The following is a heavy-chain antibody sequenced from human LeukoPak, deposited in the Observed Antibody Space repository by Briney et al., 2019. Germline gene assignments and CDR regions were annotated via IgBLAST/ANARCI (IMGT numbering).Heavy chain of an antibody. Sequence: ASVKVSCKASGYSFTGHYMHWVRQAPGQGLEWMGWINPKSGGTNYAQKFQGRVTMTRDTSISTAYMDMSSLRSDDTAVYYCARDQDYYGFWYWFDPWGQGTLVTVSS. J-gene: IGHJ5*02. CDR2: INPKSGGT. V-gene: IGHV1-2*02. D-gene: IGHD3-10*01. CDR1: GYSFTGHY. CDR3: ARDQDYYGFWYWFDP.